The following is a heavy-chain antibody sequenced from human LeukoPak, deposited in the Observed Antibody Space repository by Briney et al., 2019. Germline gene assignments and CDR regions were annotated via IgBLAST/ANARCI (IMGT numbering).Heavy chain of an antibody. CDR3: ARHVVRYYDFWSAYSDV. D-gene: IGHD3-3*01. CDR1: GYNFTNYW. CDR2: VYPRDSDT. Sequence: GESLKISCKTSGYNFTNYWIAWVRQMPGKGLEWMGIVYPRDSDTRFSPSFQGQVTFSADKSISTAYRQWSRLRASDTTMYYCARHVVRYYDFWSAYSDVWGQGTMVAVSS. V-gene: IGHV5-51*01. J-gene: IGHJ3*01.